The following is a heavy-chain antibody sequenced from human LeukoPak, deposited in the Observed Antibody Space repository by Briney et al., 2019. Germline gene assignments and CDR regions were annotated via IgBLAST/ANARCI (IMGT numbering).Heavy chain of an antibody. CDR3: ARDKTDYDILTDAGYFDY. CDR1: GGPISSGSYY. D-gene: IGHD3-9*01. CDR2: IYTSGST. J-gene: IGHJ4*02. Sequence: SQTLSLTCTVSGGPISSGSYYWSWIRQPAGKGLEWIGRIYTSGSTNYNPSLKSRVTISVDTSKNQFSLKLSSVTAADTAVYYCARDKTDYDILTDAGYFDYWGQGTLVTVSS. V-gene: IGHV4-61*02.